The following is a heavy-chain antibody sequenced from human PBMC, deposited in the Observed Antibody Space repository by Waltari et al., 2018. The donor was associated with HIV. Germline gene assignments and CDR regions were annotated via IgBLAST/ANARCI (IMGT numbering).Heavy chain of an antibody. CDR3: AREGVQGVIKNWFDP. CDR1: GGTFSSNA. J-gene: IGHJ5*02. Sequence: QVQLVQSGAEVKKPGSSVKVSCKASGGTFSSNAISWVRKAPGQGLEWMGGIIPIFGTANYAQKFQGRVTITADESTSTAYMELSSLRSEDTAVYYCAREGVQGVIKNWFDPWGQGTLVTVSS. D-gene: IGHD3-10*01. CDR2: IIPIFGTA. V-gene: IGHV1-69*01.